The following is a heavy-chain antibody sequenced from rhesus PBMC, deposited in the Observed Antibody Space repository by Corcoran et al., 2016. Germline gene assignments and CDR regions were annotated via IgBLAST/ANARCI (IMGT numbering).Heavy chain of an antibody. V-gene: IGHV4-80*01. CDR3: AIRVGNYGLDS. D-gene: IGHD7-45*01. J-gene: IGHJ6*01. CDR1: GASISSSW. CDR2: INGNSGST. Sequence: QVQLQESGPGLVKPSETLSLTCTVSGASISSSWWSWIRQPPGKGREWIGEINGNSGSTNYNPSLKSRVTISRDTSKNQFSLKLSSVTAADTAVYYCAIRVGNYGLDSWGQGVVVTVSS.